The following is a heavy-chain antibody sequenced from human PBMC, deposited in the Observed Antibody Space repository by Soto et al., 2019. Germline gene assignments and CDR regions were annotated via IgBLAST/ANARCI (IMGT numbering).Heavy chain of an antibody. D-gene: IGHD5-12*01. CDR1: EFTFSSYA. J-gene: IGHJ4*02. CDR2: ISYDGSNK. Sequence: QVQLVESGGGVVQPGRSLRLSCAASEFTFSSYAMHWVRQAPGKGLEWVAVISYDGSNKYYADSVKGRFTISRDNSKNPLYLQMNSLRDEDTAVYYSAGVLGDIVATMGSYDYWRQGTLFTVSS. V-gene: IGHV3-30-3*01. CDR3: AGVLGDIVATMGSYDY.